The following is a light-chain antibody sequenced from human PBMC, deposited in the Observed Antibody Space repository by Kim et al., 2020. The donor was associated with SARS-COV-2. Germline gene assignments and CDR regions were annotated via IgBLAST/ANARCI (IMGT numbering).Light chain of an antibody. V-gene: IGKV1-27*01. CDR3: QKYDSAPRT. J-gene: IGKJ1*01. Sequence: DLQMTQSPSSLSASVGDRVTITCRASQDITNYLAWYQQHPGKLPTLLIYAASTLRSGVPSRFRGSGSGTDFTLTITNLQPEDVATYYCQKYDSAPRTFGQGTKVDIK. CDR1: QDITNY. CDR2: AAS.